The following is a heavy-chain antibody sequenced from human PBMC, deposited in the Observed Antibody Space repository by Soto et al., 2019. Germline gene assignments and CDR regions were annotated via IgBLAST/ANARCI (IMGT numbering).Heavy chain of an antibody. Sequence: QVHLQQWGAGLLKPSETLSLTCGVYGGSFGTSYWAWIRQSPEKGLEWIGEIYHNGDSNYNPSLKTRVTISLDMSENQFSPKLTPVAAADTAVYYCARVTRFPDAFDIWGQGTPVIVSS. V-gene: IGHV4-34*01. J-gene: IGHJ3*02. CDR3: ARVTRFPDAFDI. CDR1: GGSFGTSY. CDR2: IYHNGDS.